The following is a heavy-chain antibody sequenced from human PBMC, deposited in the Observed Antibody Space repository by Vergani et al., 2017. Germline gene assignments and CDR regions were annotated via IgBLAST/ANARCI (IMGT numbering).Heavy chain of an antibody. J-gene: IGHJ5*02. D-gene: IGHD3-22*01. CDR2: IYYSGST. Sequence: QLQLQESGPGLVKPSETLSLTCTVSGGSISSSSYYWGWIRQPPGKGLEWIGSIYYSGSTYYNPSLKSRVTISVDTSKNQFSLKLSSVTAADTAVYYCARVYYDSSGYGWFDPWGQGTLVTVSS. CDR1: GGSISSSSYY. V-gene: IGHV4-39*07. CDR3: ARVYYDSSGYGWFDP.